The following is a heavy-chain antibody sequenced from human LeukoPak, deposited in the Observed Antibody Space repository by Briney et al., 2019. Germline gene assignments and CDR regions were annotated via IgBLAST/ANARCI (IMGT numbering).Heavy chain of an antibody. CDR3: ARDPLSLGGAFDI. CDR2: IYYSGST. D-gene: IGHD3-10*01. J-gene: IGHJ3*02. V-gene: IGHV4-30-4*01. CDR1: GGSISSGDYY. Sequence: KPSETLSLTCTVSGGSISSGDYYWSWIRQPPGKGLEWIGYIYYSGSTYYNPSLKSRVTISVDTSKNQFSLKLSSVTAADTAVYYCARDPLSLGGAFDIWGQGTMVTVSS.